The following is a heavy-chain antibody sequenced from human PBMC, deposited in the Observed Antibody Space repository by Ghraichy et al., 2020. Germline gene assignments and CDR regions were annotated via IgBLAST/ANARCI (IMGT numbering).Heavy chain of an antibody. J-gene: IGHJ4*02. V-gene: IGHV4-34*01. D-gene: IGHD6-13*01. CDR3: ARGSPSIAAAGTNGPFYDY. Sequence: SQTLSLTCAVYGGSFSGYYWSWIRQPPGKGLEWIGEINHSGSTNYNPSLKSRVTISVDTSKNQFSLKLSSVTAADTAVYYCARGSPSIAAAGTNGPFYDYWGQGTLVTVSS. CDR1: GGSFSGYY. CDR2: INHSGST.